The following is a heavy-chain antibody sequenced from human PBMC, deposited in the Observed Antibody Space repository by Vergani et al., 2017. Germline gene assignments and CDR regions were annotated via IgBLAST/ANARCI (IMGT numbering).Heavy chain of an antibody. D-gene: IGHD6-6*01. CDR3: AVLHGWGTSIAARAAFDF. V-gene: IGHV1-69*01. CDR1: GGTFSSYA. J-gene: IGHJ3*01. CDR2: IIPIFGTA. Sequence: QVQLVQSGAEVKKPGSSVKVSCKASGGTFSSYAISWVRQAPGQGLEWMGGIIPIFGTANYAQKFQGRVTITADESTSTAYMELSSQRSEDTVVYYCAVLHGWGTSIAARAAFDFWGQGTMVTVSS.